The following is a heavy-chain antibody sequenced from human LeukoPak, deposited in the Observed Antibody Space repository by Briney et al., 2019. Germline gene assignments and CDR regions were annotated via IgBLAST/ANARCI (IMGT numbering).Heavy chain of an antibody. V-gene: IGHV1-18*01. D-gene: IGHD1-7*01. CDR2: ISAYNGNT. J-gene: IGHJ5*02. CDR1: GYTFTSYG. Sequence: GASVKVSCKASGYTFTSYGISWVRQAPGQGLEWMGWISAYNGNTNYAQKLQGRVTMTTDTSTRTAYLELRRLRSDDTAVYYCARDPYRYNWHSRWFDPWGQGTLVTVSS. CDR3: ARDPYRYNWHSRWFDP.